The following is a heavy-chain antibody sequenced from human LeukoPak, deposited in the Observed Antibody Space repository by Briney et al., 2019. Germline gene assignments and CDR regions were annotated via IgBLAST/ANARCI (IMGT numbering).Heavy chain of an antibody. CDR3: AKAEQWLFSYYYGMDV. CDR1: GFTFSTYW. Sequence: GGSLRLSCSASGFTFSTYWMSWVRQAPGKGLEWVSAISGSGGSTYYADSVKGRFTISRDNSKNTLYLQMNSLRAEDTAVYYCAKAEQWLFSYYYGMDVWGQGTTVTVSS. J-gene: IGHJ6*02. CDR2: ISGSGGST. V-gene: IGHV3-23*01. D-gene: IGHD6-19*01.